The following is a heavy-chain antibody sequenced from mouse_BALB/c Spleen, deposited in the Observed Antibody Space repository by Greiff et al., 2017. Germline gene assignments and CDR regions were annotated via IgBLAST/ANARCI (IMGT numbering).Heavy chain of an antibody. CDR1: GFTFSDYY. D-gene: IGHD2-4*01. V-gene: IGHV5-4*02. CDR3: ATAYDYDYAMDY. Sequence: EVMLVESGGGLVKPGGSLKLSCAASGFTFSDYYMYWVRQTPEKRLEWVATISDGGSYTYYPDSVKGRFTISRDNAKNNLYLQMSSLKSEDTAMYYCATAYDYDYAMDYWGQGTSVTVSA. J-gene: IGHJ4*01. CDR2: ISDGGSYT.